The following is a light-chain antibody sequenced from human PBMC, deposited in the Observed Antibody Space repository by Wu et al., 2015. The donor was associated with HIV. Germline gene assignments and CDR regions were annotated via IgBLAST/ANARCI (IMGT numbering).Light chain of an antibody. CDR1: QGISTY. CDR2: SAS. Sequence: AIRMTQSPSSLSASTGDRVTITCRASQGISTYLAWYQQKPGKAPKFLIYSASTLQGGVPSRFSGSGSGTDFTLTISCLQSEDFATYYCQQYYSYPRTFGQGTKVEIE. CDR3: QQYYSYPRT. V-gene: IGKV1-8*01. J-gene: IGKJ1*01.